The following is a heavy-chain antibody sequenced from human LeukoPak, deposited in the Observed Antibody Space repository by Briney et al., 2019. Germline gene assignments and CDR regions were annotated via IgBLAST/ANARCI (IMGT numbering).Heavy chain of an antibody. CDR3: ARSAAYYYDYMDV. V-gene: IGHV4-34*01. CDR1: GESLSTYF. Sequence: KPSETLSLTCAVSGESLSTYFWSWIRQSPGKGLEWIGEISQTGSANYNPSLKNRVTLSLDTSKNQFSLQLTSMTAADTAIYFCARSAAYYYDYMDVWANGTTVTVSS. CDR2: ISQTGSA. J-gene: IGHJ6*03. D-gene: IGHD6-25*01.